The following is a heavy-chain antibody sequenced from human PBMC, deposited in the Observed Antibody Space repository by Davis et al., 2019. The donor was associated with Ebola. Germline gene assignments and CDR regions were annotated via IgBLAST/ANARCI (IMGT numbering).Heavy chain of an antibody. CDR1: GFTFSSYA. D-gene: IGHD1-7*01. CDR2: ISYDGSNK. V-gene: IGHV3-30-3*01. CDR3: AREVNWNYVLHYYGMDV. Sequence: GESLKISCAASGFTFSSYAMHWVRQAPGKGLEWVAVISYDGSNKYYADSVKGRFTISRDNSKNTLYLQMNSLRAEDTAVYYCAREVNWNYVLHYYGMDVWGKGTTVTVSS. J-gene: IGHJ6*04.